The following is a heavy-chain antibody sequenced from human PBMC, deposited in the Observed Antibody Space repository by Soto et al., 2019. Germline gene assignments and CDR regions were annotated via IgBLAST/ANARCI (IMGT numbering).Heavy chain of an antibody. CDR2: INGGSGHT. CDR1: GYAFTNST. V-gene: IGHV1-3*01. J-gene: IGHJ5*02. Sequence: ASVKVSCKTSGYAFTNSTIHWVRQAPGQSLEWMGWINGGSGHTRYSQKFQARVTLTKDTSASSAYMELRSLRSEDTAVYYCARVLNTNWFDPWGHGNIITVSS. CDR3: ARVLNTNWFDP.